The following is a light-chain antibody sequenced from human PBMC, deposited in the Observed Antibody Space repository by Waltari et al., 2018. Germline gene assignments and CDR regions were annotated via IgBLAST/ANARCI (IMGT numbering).Light chain of an antibody. CDR1: DSDVGAYDF. CDR2: EVS. CDR3: SSYTTSSAPGV. J-gene: IGLJ1*01. Sequence: QSALTQPASVSGSPGQSITISCSGTDSDVGAYDFVSWYQQHPGKAPHLIIYEVSNRHYGISNSFSSSKAGNTSSLTSSGLQAEDAADYYGSSYTTSSAPGVFGTGTRVTVL. V-gene: IGLV2-14*01.